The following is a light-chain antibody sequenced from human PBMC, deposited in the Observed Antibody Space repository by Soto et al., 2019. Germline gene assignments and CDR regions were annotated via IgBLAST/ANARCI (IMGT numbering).Light chain of an antibody. V-gene: IGLV2-11*01. CDR3: CSYAGSYAAV. CDR1: SSDVGGYNS. CDR2: DVS. J-gene: IGLJ1*01. Sequence: QSALTQPRSVSGSPGQTVTISCTGTSSDVGGYNSVSWYQQHPGKAPKLMISDVSERPSGVPDRFSGSKSANTASLTISGLQAEDEADYCCCSYAGSYAAVFGTGTKLTVL.